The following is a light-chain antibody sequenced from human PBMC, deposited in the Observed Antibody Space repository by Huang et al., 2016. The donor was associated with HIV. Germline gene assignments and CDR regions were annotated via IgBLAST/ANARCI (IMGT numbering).Light chain of an antibody. Sequence: EIVSTQSPATLSLSPGERATLSCRASQTVSSYLAWYQQKPGQAPRLLIYDASNRATGIPARFSGSGSWTDFTLTISSLEPEDFAVYYCQLRSTWPGDTFGGGTKVEIK. V-gene: IGKV3-11*01. J-gene: IGKJ4*01. CDR1: QTVSSY. CDR2: DAS. CDR3: QLRSTWPGDT.